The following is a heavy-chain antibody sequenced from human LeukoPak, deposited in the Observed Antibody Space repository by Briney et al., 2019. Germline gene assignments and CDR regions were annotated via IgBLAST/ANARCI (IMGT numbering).Heavy chain of an antibody. J-gene: IGHJ6*03. CDR3: ARFKPAATRSRGYYYYMDV. CDR2: IIPIFGTA. D-gene: IGHD2-2*01. V-gene: IGHV1-69*13. CDR1: GGTFSSYA. Sequence: ASVKVSCKASGGTFSSYAISWVRQAPGQGLEWMGGIIPIFGTANYAQKFQGRVTITADESTSTTYMELSSLRSEDTAVYYCARFKPAATRSRGYYYYMDVWGKGTTVTVSS.